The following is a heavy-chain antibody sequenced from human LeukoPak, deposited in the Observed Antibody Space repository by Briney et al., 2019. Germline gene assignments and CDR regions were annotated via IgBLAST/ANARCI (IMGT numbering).Heavy chain of an antibody. V-gene: IGHV3-64D*06. D-gene: IGHD3-10*01. CDR1: GFTFSSYG. CDR2: ISDNGRRT. J-gene: IGHJ4*02. CDR3: VRDQSGSYSFDY. Sequence: GGSLRLSCSASGFTFSSYGLHWVRQAPGKGLEYVSGISDNGRRTYYADPVKGRFTISRDNSRKTSYLQMSSLRAEDTAVYYCVRDQSGSYSFDYWGQGTLVTVSS.